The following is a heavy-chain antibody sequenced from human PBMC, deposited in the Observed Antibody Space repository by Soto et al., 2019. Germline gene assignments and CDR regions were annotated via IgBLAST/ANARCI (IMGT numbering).Heavy chain of an antibody. Sequence: GSLRLSCAASGFTFSSYAMSWVRQAPGKGLEWVSAISGSGGSTYYADSVKGRFTISRDSSKNTLYLQMNSLRAEDTAVYYCAKDLVPRHEIDFDYWGQGTLVTVSS. CDR3: AKDLVPRHEIDFDY. J-gene: IGHJ4*02. V-gene: IGHV3-23*01. CDR2: ISGSGGST. CDR1: GFTFSSYA.